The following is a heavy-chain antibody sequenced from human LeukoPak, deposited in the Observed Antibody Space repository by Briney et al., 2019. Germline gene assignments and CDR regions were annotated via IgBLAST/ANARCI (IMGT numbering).Heavy chain of an antibody. CDR2: INPNSGRT. CDR3: ARAASSGWSNDY. CDR1: GYTFTGYY. D-gene: IGHD6-19*01. V-gene: IGHV1-2*02. Sequence: ASVKVSCKASGYTFTGYYMNWVRQAPGQGLEWMGWINPNSGRTSYARNFQGRVIMTRDPSINTAYMELSGLTSNDTAVYYCARAASSGWSNDYWGQGTLVTVSS. J-gene: IGHJ4*02.